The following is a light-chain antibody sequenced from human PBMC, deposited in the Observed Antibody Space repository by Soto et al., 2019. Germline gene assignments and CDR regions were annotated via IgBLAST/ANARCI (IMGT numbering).Light chain of an antibody. CDR3: QQYDNWPRT. CDR2: GAS. CDR1: QSVRSN. V-gene: IGKV3-15*01. Sequence: ETVMTQSLATLPVYTGERATLSCRASQSVRSNLAWYQQKPGQAPRLLIYGASTRATGFPARFSGSGSGTEFTLTISSLQSEDFAVYYCQQYDNWPRTFGQGTKVDIK. J-gene: IGKJ1*01.